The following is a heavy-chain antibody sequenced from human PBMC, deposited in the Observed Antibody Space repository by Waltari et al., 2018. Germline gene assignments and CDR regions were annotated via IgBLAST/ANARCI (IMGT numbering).Heavy chain of an antibody. J-gene: IGHJ4*02. CDR2: INKEGSSP. Sequence: EVQLVESGGGLVQLGGSLRLSCETFGFAFSDHWMHWVRQVPGTGLEWVPRINKEGSSPTYAESVKGRFTISRDNVNSTLQLLMVSLRAEDTALYYCARDDALRPHHLDQWGQGTPVTVSS. V-gene: IGHV3-74*03. CDR1: GFAFSDHW. CDR3: ARDDALRPHHLDQ.